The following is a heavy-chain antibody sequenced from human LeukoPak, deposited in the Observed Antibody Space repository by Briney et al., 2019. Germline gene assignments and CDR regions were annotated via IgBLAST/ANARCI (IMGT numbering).Heavy chain of an antibody. J-gene: IGHJ3*02. V-gene: IGHV4-39*07. Sequence: PETLSLTCAVSGGSISSSSYYWGWIRQPPGKGLEWIGSIYYSGSTNYNPSLKSRVTISVDTSKNQFSLKLSSVTAADTAVYYCARASQLLEAFDIWGQGTMVTVSS. CDR2: IYYSGST. D-gene: IGHD1-1*01. CDR3: ARASQLLEAFDI. CDR1: GGSISSSSYY.